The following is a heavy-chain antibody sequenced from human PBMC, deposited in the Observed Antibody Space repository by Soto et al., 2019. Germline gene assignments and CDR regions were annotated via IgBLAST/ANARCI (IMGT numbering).Heavy chain of an antibody. J-gene: IGHJ6*01. CDR3: AREAKGEKNWTHYIYGMDV. CDR2: INPNSGGT. CDR1: GYTFTGYY. V-gene: IGHV1-2*04. Sequence: ASVKVSCKASGYTFTGYYMHWVRQAPGQGLEWMGWINPNSGGTNYAQKFQGWVTMTRDTSISTAYMELSRLRSDDTAVYYCAREAKGEKNWTHYIYGMDVRGQGTMLTASS. D-gene: IGHD1-1*01.